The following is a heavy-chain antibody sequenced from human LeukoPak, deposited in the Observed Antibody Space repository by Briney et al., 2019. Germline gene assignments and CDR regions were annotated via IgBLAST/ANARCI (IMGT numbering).Heavy chain of an antibody. CDR1: GGSGGSGTYY. CDR3: ARCATARGYAFDI. V-gene: IGHV4-61*01. Sequence: PSETLSLTCSVSGGSGGSGTYYWTWIRQPPGKGLDYIGYIYYTGSTSYNPSLKSRVTISVDTSKNQFSLKLGSVTAADTAVYYCARCATARGYAFDIWGQGTMVTVSS. D-gene: IGHD1-26*01. J-gene: IGHJ3*02. CDR2: IYYTGST.